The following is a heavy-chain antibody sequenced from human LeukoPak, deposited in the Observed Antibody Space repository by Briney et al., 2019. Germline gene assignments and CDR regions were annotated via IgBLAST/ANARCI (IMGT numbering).Heavy chain of an antibody. Sequence: GGSLRLSCAASGFTFSSYSMNWVRQAPGKGLEWVSCISSSSSYINYADSVKGRFTISRDNAKNSLYLQMNSLRAEDTALYYCARDARRFGEPRLFVSWGQGTLVTVSS. CDR1: GFTFSSYS. V-gene: IGHV3-21*01. CDR2: ISSSSSYI. D-gene: IGHD3-10*01. J-gene: IGHJ5*01. CDR3: ARDARRFGEPRLFVS.